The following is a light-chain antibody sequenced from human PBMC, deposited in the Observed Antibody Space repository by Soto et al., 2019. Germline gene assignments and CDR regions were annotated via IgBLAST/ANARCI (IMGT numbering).Light chain of an antibody. CDR1: SSDVGGYNH. J-gene: IGLJ1*01. CDR2: EVS. V-gene: IGLV2-14*01. Sequence: QSALTQPASVSGSPGQSITISCTGTSSDVGGYNHVSWYQQHPGKAPKLMIYEVSNRPSGVSNRFSGSKSGNTASLTISGLQAEDEADYYCSSYRSDSTYVFGTGTQLTVL. CDR3: SSYRSDSTYV.